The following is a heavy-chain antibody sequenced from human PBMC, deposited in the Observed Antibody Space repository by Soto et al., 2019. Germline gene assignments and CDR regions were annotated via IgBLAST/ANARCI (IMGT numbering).Heavy chain of an antibody. Sequence: ASVKVSCKASGYTFINYDISWVRQATGQGLEWMGWMNPGSGKTGYANKFQGRVTMTRDASTSTAHLELSSLTSEDTAVYYCARMASSGTLNWFDPWGPGTLVTVSS. J-gene: IGHJ5*02. CDR3: ARMASSGTLNWFDP. V-gene: IGHV1-8*02. CDR1: GYTFINYD. CDR2: MNPGSGKT.